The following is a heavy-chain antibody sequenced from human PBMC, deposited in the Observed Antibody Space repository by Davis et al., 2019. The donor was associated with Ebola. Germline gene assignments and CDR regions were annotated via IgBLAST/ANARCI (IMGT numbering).Heavy chain of an antibody. CDR2: IDPDTIGT. D-gene: IGHD1-26*01. CDR3: ATSGSYGTLIDY. Sequence: ASVKVSCKASGYTFTGYFIHWVRQAPGQGLEWMGWIDPDTIGTNYAQKFQGRVSMTRDTSISTAYLELSRLTPDDTAVYYCATSGSYGTLIDYWGLGTLVTVSS. CDR1: GYTFTGYF. J-gene: IGHJ4*02. V-gene: IGHV1-2*02.